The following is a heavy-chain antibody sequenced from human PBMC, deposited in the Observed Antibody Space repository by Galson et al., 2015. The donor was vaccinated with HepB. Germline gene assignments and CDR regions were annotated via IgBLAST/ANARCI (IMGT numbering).Heavy chain of an antibody. CDR3: ARGGXRSRRFLDYKPFDY. CDR1: GYSXXXXX. Sequence: SVKVSCKASGYSXXXXXXXXXXXAXXXXXXXXXWINXXXXXTNYAQKLXGRVTMTTDTSTSTAYMELRSLRSDDTAVYYCARGGXRSRRFLDYKPFDYWGQGTLVTVSS. V-gene: IGHV1-18*01. J-gene: IGHJ4*02. CDR2: INXXXXXT. D-gene: IGHD3/OR15-3a*01.